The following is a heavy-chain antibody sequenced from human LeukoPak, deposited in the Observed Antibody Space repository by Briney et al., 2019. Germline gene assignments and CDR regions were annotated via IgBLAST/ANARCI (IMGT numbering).Heavy chain of an antibody. Sequence: SETLSLTCTVSGGSISSSSYYWGWIRQPPGKGLEWIGSIYYSGSTYYNPSLKSRVTISVDTSKNQFSLKLSSVTAADTAVYYCARLSFSGWYAYFDYWGQGTLVTVSS. V-gene: IGHV4-39*01. J-gene: IGHJ4*02. CDR3: ARLSFSGWYAYFDY. D-gene: IGHD6-19*01. CDR2: IYYSGST. CDR1: GGSISSSSYY.